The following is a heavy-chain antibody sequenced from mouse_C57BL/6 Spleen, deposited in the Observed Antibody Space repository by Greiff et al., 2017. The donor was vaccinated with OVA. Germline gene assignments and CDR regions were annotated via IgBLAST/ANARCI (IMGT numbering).Heavy chain of an antibody. CDR3: ASLYYYGSIYAMDY. CDR1: GFTFSSYG. CDR2: ISSGGSYT. V-gene: IGHV5-6*01. Sequence: EVMLVESGGDLVKPGGSLKLSCAASGFTFSSYGMSWVRQTPDKRLEWVATISSGGSYTYYPDSVKGRFTISRDNAKNTLYLQMSSLKSEDTAMYYCASLYYYGSIYAMDYWGQGTSVTVSS. J-gene: IGHJ4*01. D-gene: IGHD1-1*01.